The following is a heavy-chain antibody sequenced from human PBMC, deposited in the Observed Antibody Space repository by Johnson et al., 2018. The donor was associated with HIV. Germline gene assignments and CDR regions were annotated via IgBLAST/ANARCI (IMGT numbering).Heavy chain of an antibody. CDR3: ARDRGYWDAFDV. CDR2: IGWNSGSI. CDR1: GFTFDDYG. D-gene: IGHD3-22*01. Sequence: VQLVESGGGVVRPGGSLRLSCAASGFTFDDYGMSWVRQAPGKGLEWVSGIGWNSGSIGYADSVKGRFTISRDNAKNSLYLQMNSLRAEDTAVYYCARDRGYWDAFDVWGQGTMVTVSS. V-gene: IGHV3-20*04. J-gene: IGHJ3*01.